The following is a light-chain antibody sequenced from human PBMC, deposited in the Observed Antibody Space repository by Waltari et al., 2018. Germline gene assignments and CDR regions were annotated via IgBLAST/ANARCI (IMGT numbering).Light chain of an antibody. CDR1: QGVSSH. J-gene: IGKJ3*01. Sequence: DIQLTQSPSFLSASVGDRVTITCRASQGVSSHLGWYQQKPGKAPKLLIYAASTLQSGVPSRFSGSGSGTEFILTISSLQPEDFATYYCQQLNSYPPTFGPGTTVDIK. V-gene: IGKV1-9*01. CDR2: AAS. CDR3: QQLNSYPPT.